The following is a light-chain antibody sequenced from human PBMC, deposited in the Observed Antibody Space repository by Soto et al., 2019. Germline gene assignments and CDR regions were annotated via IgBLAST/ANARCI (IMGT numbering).Light chain of an antibody. Sequence: PSSLSASIGNRVTITCRASQSISDWLAWHQQKPGKAPKLLIYKASSLESGVPSRFSGSGSGTDFTLTISTLQPEDFATYYCQQSSGTWTFGRGTKVDIK. CDR3: QQSSGTWT. V-gene: IGKV1-5*03. J-gene: IGKJ1*01. CDR1: QSISDW. CDR2: KAS.